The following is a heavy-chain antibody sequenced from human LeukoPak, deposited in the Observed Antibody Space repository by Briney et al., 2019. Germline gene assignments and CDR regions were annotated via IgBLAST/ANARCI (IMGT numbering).Heavy chain of an antibody. CDR1: GYTFTSYG. J-gene: IGHJ6*02. Sequence: ASVKASCKASGYTFTSYGISWVRQAPGQGLEWMGWISAYNGNTNYAQKLQDRVTMTTDTSTSTAYMELRSLRSDDTAVYYCARDRVYDFWSGYEPRYGMDVWGQGTTVTVSS. V-gene: IGHV1-18*01. CDR2: ISAYNGNT. D-gene: IGHD3-3*01. CDR3: ARDRVYDFWSGYEPRYGMDV.